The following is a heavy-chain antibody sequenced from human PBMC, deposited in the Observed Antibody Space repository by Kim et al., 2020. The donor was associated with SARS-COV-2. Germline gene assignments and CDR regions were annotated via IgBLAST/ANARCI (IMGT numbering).Heavy chain of an antibody. V-gene: IGHV4-39*01. J-gene: IGHJ4*02. Sequence: SYNPSLKSRVTISVDTSKNQFSLKLSSVTAADTAVYYCARHGGYSYSIDYWGQGTLVTVSS. D-gene: IGHD5-18*01. CDR3: ARHGGYSYSIDY.